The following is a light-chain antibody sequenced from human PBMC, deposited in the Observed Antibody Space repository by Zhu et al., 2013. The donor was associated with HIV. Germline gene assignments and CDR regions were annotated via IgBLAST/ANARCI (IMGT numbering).Light chain of an antibody. J-gene: IGKJ2*01. CDR3: QQYGSSPNT. V-gene: IGKV3-15*01. Sequence: EIVMTQSPATLSVSPGERATLSCRASQSISSDLAWYQQRHGQAPRLLIYGASTRATGVPVRFSGSGSGTEFTLTISSLQSEDCAVYYCQQYGSSPNTFGQGTKLEIK. CDR1: QSISSD. CDR2: GAS.